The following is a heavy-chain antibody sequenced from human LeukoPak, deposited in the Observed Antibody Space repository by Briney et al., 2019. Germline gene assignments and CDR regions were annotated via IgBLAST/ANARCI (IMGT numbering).Heavy chain of an antibody. V-gene: IGHV3-15*01. CDR2: IRSKSDGGTT. CDR3: TTDLRL. Sequence: GGPLNLPFAPSGFPLNTPWLPGVAQVPGRGLEWVARIRSKSDGGTTYYAAPVKGRFTISRDDSKNTLYLQMNNLKIEDTALYYCTTDLRLWGQGTLVTVSS. J-gene: IGHJ1*01. CDR1: GFPLNTPW. D-gene: IGHD3-16*01.